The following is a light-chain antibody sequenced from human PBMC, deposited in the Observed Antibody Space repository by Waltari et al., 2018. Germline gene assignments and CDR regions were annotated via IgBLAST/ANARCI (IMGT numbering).Light chain of an antibody. CDR1: VLTKQY. Sequence: SNELTQPSSVSVSPGQTARITCSGDVLTKQYAYWYQQKPGQAPVLIIYKDRARPSGIPERISGSTSGTELTLTISGVQSEDEADYYCQSSDSTGTYVLFGGGTHLTVL. J-gene: IGLJ2*01. CDR2: KDR. CDR3: QSSDSTGTYVL. V-gene: IGLV3-25*03.